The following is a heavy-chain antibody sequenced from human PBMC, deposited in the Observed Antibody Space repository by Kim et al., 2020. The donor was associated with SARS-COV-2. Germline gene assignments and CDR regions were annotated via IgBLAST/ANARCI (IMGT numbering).Heavy chain of an antibody. V-gene: IGHV4-38-2*02. CDR2: IHHSGST. D-gene: IGHD2-2*01. J-gene: IGHJ4*02. CDR1: GYSISSGHY. CDR3: ARGVREVVVLTSWDH. Sequence: SETLSLTCTVSGYSISSGHYWGWLRQPAGKGLEWIGSIHHSGSTYNNPPLKSRVIMSVDTSKNQFSLKLRSVTAADTAVYYCARGVREVVVLTSWDHWGQRTLFTVSS.